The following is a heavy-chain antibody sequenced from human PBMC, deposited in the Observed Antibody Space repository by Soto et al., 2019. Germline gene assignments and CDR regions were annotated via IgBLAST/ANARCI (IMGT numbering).Heavy chain of an antibody. D-gene: IGHD4-4*01. V-gene: IGHV1-69*12. Sequence: QVQLVQSGAEVKKPGSSVKVSCKASGGTFNSYAISWVRQAPGQGLEWMGGIIPIFGTANYAQKFQGRVTITADESTSTAYMELSSLRSEDTAVYYCARDGGVYDYSPFDYWGQGPLVTVSS. CDR2: IIPIFGTA. CDR1: GGTFNSYA. J-gene: IGHJ4*02. CDR3: ARDGGVYDYSPFDY.